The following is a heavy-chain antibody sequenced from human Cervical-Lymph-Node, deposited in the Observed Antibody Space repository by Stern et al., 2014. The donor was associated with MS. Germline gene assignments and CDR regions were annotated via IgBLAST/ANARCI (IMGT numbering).Heavy chain of an antibody. V-gene: IGHV1-3*01. J-gene: IGHJ1*01. CDR1: GYTFISYA. CDR2: SNADNGDT. Sequence: VQLVQSGAEVKKPGASVKVSCKASGYTFISYAMHWVRQAPGQRPEWTGWSNADNGDTKYSQKFQARVTITRDTSTSTAYMELSSLRSEDTSVYYCARARYCSTTNCYDDFQHWGQGTLVTVSS. CDR3: ARARYCSTTNCYDDFQH. D-gene: IGHD2-2*01.